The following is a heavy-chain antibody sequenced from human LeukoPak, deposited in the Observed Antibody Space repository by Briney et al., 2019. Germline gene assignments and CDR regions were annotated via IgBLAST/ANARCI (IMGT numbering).Heavy chain of an antibody. D-gene: IGHD3-22*01. CDR2: ISGSGGST. CDR3: AKDSYYDSSGYYLNYFDY. V-gene: IGHV3-23*01. Sequence: GGSLRLSCAASGFTFSSYAMSWVRQAPGKGLEWVSGISGSGGSTYYADSVKGRFTISRDNSKNTLYLQMSSLRAEDTAVYYCAKDSYYDSSGYYLNYFDYWGQGTLVTVSS. CDR1: GFTFSSYA. J-gene: IGHJ4*02.